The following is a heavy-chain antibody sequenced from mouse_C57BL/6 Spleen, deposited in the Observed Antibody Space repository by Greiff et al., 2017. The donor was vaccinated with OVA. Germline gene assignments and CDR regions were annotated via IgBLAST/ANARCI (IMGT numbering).Heavy chain of an antibody. CDR1: GYAFSSSW. J-gene: IGHJ2*01. V-gene: IGHV1-82*01. D-gene: IGHD2-5*01. CDR2: IYPGDGDT. CDR3: ARSDSNSYYLDY. Sequence: VQLQQSGPELVKPGASVKISCKASGYAFSSSWMNWVKQRPGKGLEWIGRIYPGDGDTNYNGKFKGKATLTADKSSSTAYMQLSSLTSEDSAVYFCARSDSNSYYLDYWGQGTTLTVSS.